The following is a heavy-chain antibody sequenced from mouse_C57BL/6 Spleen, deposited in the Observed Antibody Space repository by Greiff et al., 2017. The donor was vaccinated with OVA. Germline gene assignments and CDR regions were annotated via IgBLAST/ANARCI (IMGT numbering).Heavy chain of an antibody. Sequence: EVKVVESGGGLVQPGGSLKLSCAASGFTFSDYYMYWVRQTPEKRLEWVAYISNGGGSTYYPDTVKGRFTISRDNAKNTLYLQMSRLKSEDTAMYYCARQGGNYQFWFAYWGQGTLVTVSA. CDR2: ISNGGGST. J-gene: IGHJ3*01. V-gene: IGHV5-12*01. D-gene: IGHD2-1*01. CDR1: GFTFSDYY. CDR3: ARQGGNYQFWFAY.